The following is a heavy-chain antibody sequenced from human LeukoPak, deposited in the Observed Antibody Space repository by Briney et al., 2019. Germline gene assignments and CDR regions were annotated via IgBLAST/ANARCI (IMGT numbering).Heavy chain of an antibody. CDR1: GGSISSYY. D-gene: IGHD3-22*01. J-gene: IGHJ5*02. CDR3: ARATMRDWFDP. CDR2: IYYNGST. Sequence: PSETLSLTCTVSGGSISSYYWSWIRQPPGKGLEWIGYIYYNGSTNYNPSLKSRVTISVDTSKNQSSLKLSSVTAADTAVYYCARATMRDWFDPWGQGTLVTVSS. V-gene: IGHV4-59*01.